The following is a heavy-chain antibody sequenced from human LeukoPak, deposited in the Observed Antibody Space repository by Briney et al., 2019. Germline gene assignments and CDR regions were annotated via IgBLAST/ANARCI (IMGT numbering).Heavy chain of an antibody. CDR2: ISSSGRYI. CDR1: GFTFSSSI. Sequence: PGGSLRLSCSASGFTFSSSIMNWVRQAPGKGLEWVSSISSSGRYIYNADSMKGRFTISRDNARNSLYLQMNSLRAEDTAVYYCARSHSGYDSSDAFDIWGQGTMVTVSS. CDR3: ARSHSGYDSSDAFDI. J-gene: IGHJ3*02. D-gene: IGHD5-12*01. V-gene: IGHV3-21*01.